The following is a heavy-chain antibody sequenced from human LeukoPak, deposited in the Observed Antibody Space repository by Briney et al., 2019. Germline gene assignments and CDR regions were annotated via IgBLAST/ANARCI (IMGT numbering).Heavy chain of an antibody. CDR3: ARGGRGYSYGYGSWFDP. CDR1: GGTFSSYA. J-gene: IGHJ5*02. D-gene: IGHD5-18*01. CDR2: IIPIFGTA. V-gene: IGHV1-69*13. Sequence: ASVKVSCKASGGTFSSYAISWVRQAPGQGLEWMGGIIPIFGTANYAQKFQGRVTITADESTSTAYMELSSLRSEDTAVYYCARGGRGYSYGYGSWFDPWGQGTLVTVSS.